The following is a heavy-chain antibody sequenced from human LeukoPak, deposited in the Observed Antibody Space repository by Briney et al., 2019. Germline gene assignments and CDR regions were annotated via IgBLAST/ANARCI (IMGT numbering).Heavy chain of an antibody. D-gene: IGHD2-15*01. J-gene: IGHJ4*02. CDR2: ISSSSSYI. Sequence: GGSLRLSCAASGFTFSSYSMNWVRQAPGKGLEWVSSISSSSSYIYYADSVKGRFTISRDNAKNSLYLQMNSLRAEDTAVYYCARDSARMGDFDYWGQGTLVTVSS. CDR1: GFTFSSYS. V-gene: IGHV3-21*01. CDR3: ARDSARMGDFDY.